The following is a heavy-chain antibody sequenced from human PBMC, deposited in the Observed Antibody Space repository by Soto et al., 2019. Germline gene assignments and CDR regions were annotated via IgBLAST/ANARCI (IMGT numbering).Heavy chain of an antibody. J-gene: IGHJ3*02. CDR2: LYDLDGT. CDR1: GFTVSGKKY. Sequence: GGSLRFSCAAFGFTVSGKKYVAWVRQAPGKGLEWVSALYDLDGTYYADSVKGRFTTSSDSSRTTVYLQMNDLRPDDTAVYSCATWHLREHAYDIWGQGTTVTVSS. CDR3: ATWHLREHAYDI. V-gene: IGHV3-53*01. D-gene: IGHD3-10*01.